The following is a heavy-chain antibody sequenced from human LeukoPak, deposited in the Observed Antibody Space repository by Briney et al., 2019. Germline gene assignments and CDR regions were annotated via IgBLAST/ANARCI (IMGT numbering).Heavy chain of an antibody. CDR2: IIPIFGTA. V-gene: IGHV1-69*05. CDR1: GGTFSSYA. Sequence: SVKVSCKASGGTFSSYAISWVRQAPGQGLEWMGGIIPIFGTANYAQKFQGRVTITTDESTSTAYMELSSLRSEDTAVYYCARTYYYGSGSYYKITYYYYMDVWGKGTTVTVSS. D-gene: IGHD3-10*01. J-gene: IGHJ6*03. CDR3: ARTYYYGSGSYYKITYYYYMDV.